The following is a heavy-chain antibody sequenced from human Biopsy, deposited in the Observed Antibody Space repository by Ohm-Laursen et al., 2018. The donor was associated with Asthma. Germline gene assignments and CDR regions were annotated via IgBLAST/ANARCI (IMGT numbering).Heavy chain of an antibody. CDR1: GYTVTRYA. V-gene: IGHV7-4-1*02. Sequence: GASVKVSCKASGYTVTRYAINWVRQAPGQGLERMGWINTNTGNPTYAQGFTGRFVFSSDTSVNTAHLQISSLKAEDTAVYYCARMISYYHEMRAPFFDYWGQGTLVTVSS. D-gene: IGHD3-22*01. CDR3: ARMISYYHEMRAPFFDY. CDR2: INTNTGNP. J-gene: IGHJ4*02.